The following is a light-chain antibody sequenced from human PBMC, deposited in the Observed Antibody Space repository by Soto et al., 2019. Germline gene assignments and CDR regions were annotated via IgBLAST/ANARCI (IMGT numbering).Light chain of an antibody. CDR3: QQRSNWPAT. CDR2: DAS. CDR1: QSVTTN. J-gene: IGKJ3*01. Sequence: EVVMTQSPATLSVSPGERVTFSCRASQSVTTNLAWYQHKPGQSPRLLISDASTGASGIPPRFSGSGSGTDFTLTITSLEPEDFAVYYCQQRSNWPATFGPGTKVDIK. V-gene: IGKV3-11*01.